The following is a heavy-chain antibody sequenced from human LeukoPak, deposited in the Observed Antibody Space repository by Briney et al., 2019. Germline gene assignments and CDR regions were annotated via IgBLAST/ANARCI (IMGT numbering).Heavy chain of an antibody. Sequence: PSETLSLTCAVYGGSFSGNYWTLIRQTPGRGLEWIGESSPAGDITGYNPSLTGRATISVDPSKKQFSLKLTSVTAADTGVYYCVRVPHFIARPCDSWGPGTLVTVSS. CDR2: SSPAGDIT. CDR3: VRVPHFIARPCDS. D-gene: IGHD2-21*01. V-gene: IGHV4-34*01. J-gene: IGHJ4*02. CDR1: GGSFSGNY.